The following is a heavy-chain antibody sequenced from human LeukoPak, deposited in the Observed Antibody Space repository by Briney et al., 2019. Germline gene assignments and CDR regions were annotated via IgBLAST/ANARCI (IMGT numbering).Heavy chain of an antibody. J-gene: IGHJ4*02. CDR3: ATEMATAIDY. Sequence: SETLSLTCAVYGGSFSGYYWSWIRQPPGKGLEWIGEINHSGSTNYNPSLKSRVTISVDTSKNQFSLKLSSVTAADTAVYYCATEMATAIDYWGQGTLATVSP. CDR2: INHSGST. V-gene: IGHV4-34*01. CDR1: GGSFSGYY. D-gene: IGHD5-24*01.